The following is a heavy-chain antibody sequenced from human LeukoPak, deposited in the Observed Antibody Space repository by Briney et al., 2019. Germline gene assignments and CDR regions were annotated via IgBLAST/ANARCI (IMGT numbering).Heavy chain of an antibody. Sequence: ASVKVSCKASGYTFTSYDINWVRQATGQGLEWMGWMNPNSGNTGYAQKFQGRVTITRNTSISTAYMELSSLRSEDTAVYYCARSREDIVVVVAATVDAFVIWGQGTMVTVSS. CDR1: GYTFTSYD. CDR2: MNPNSGNT. D-gene: IGHD2-15*01. J-gene: IGHJ3*02. CDR3: ARSREDIVVVVAATVDAFVI. V-gene: IGHV1-8*03.